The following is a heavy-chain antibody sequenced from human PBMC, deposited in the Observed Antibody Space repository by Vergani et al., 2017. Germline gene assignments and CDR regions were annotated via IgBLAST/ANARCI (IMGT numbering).Heavy chain of an antibody. CDR3: ARSSNWGSTGFDY. J-gene: IGHJ4*02. D-gene: IGHD7-27*01. CDR2: IDWDDDK. V-gene: IGHV2-70*04. Sequence: QVTLKESGPALVKPTQTLALTCTFSGFSLSTSGMRVSWIRQPPGKALEWLARIDWDDDKFYSTSLKTRLTISKDTSKNQVVLTMTNMDPVDTATYYCARSSNWGSTGFDYWGQGTLVTVSS. CDR1: GFSLSTSGMR.